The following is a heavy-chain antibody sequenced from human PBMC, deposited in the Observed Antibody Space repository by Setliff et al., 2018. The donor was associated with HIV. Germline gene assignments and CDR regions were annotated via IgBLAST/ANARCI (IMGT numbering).Heavy chain of an antibody. D-gene: IGHD5-18*01. V-gene: IGHV3-7*01. CDR1: GFTFSTYW. Sequence: LRLSCAASGFTFSTYWMSWVRQAPGKGLEWVANIKQDGSEKYYVDSVKGRFTISRDNAKNSLYLQMNSLRAEDTAVYYCARDYSYVAQAGYYAMDVWGQGTTVTVSS. CDR3: ARDYSYVAQAGYYAMDV. J-gene: IGHJ6*02. CDR2: IKQDGSEK.